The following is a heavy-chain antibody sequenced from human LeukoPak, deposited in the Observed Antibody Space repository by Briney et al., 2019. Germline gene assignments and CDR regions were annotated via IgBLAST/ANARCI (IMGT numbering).Heavy chain of an antibody. J-gene: IGHJ4*02. CDR3: VPYNWNYALNY. D-gene: IGHD1-7*01. CDR2: INGDGSTT. Sequence: PGGSLRLSCAASGFTFSTYWIHWVRQAPGKGLVWVSRINGDGSTTTYADSVKGRFTISRDNAKNTLYLQMNSLRAEDTAVYYCVPYNWNYALNYWGQGTLVAVSS. V-gene: IGHV3-74*01. CDR1: GFTFSTYW.